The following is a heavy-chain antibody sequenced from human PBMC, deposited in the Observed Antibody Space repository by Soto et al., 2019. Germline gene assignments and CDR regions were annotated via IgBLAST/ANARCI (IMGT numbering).Heavy chain of an antibody. Sequence: QVQLAQSGTEMKKPGASVKVSCKASGYTFTGYYMHWVRQAPGQGLEWMGWINPNNGGTNYAQKFQGRVTMTRDTSISAAYMELSRLRSDDTAVYYCAKSFCGGGNCLPGNYWGQGTLVTVSS. CDR3: AKSFCGGGNCLPGNY. V-gene: IGHV1-2*02. CDR2: INPNNGGT. CDR1: GYTFTGYY. D-gene: IGHD2-21*01. J-gene: IGHJ4*02.